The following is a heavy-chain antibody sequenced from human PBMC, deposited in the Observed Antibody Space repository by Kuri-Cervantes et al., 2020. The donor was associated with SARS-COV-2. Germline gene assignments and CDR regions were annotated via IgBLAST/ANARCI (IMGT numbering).Heavy chain of an antibody. V-gene: IGHV1-2*02. CDR3: AREDSGAVNFWSGSRAFDI. J-gene: IGHJ3*02. CDR2: IDPNSGGT. Sequence: ASVKVSCKASGYTFTSYAMHWVRQAPGQGLEWMGWIDPNSGGTNYAQKFQGRVTMTRDTSISTAYMGLSRLRSDDTAVYYCAREDSGAVNFWSGSRAFDIWGQGTMVTVSS. CDR1: GYTFTSYA. D-gene: IGHD3-3*01.